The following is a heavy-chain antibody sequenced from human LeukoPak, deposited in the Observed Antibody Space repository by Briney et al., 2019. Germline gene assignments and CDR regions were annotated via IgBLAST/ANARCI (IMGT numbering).Heavy chain of an antibody. J-gene: IGHJ3*02. D-gene: IGHD6-19*01. CDR1: GFSLSIYD. CDR3: AKDQGSGWFGGFDI. CDR2: ISDDGTTT. Sequence: PGGSLRLSCAASGFSLSIYDMVWVRQAPDKGLEWVAVISDDGTTTFYADSVKGRITISRDNSKNTLYLQMNSLRADDTAVYYCAKDQGSGWFGGFDIWGQGTMVTVSS. V-gene: IGHV3-30*18.